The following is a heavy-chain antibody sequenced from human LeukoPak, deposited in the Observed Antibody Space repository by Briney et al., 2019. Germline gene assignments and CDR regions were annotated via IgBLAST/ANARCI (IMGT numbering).Heavy chain of an antibody. J-gene: IGHJ6*02. Sequence: SETLSLTCTVSGGSIDSSGSYWGWIRQPPGKGLEWIGCVYYGGDAYYNPSLKSRVTISADLSKNQFTLSLISVTAADTALYYGARLFSRGWPYYYGLGAWGQGTTVTVSS. V-gene: IGHV4-39*01. CDR1: GGSIDSSGSY. D-gene: IGHD6-19*01. CDR3: ARLFSRGWPYYYGLGA. CDR2: VYYGGDA.